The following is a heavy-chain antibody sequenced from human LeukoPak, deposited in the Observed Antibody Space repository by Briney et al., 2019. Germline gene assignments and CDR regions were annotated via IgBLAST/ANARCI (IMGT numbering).Heavy chain of an antibody. V-gene: IGHV4-38-2*02. CDR3: ARHILYGGTFDY. CDR1: GYSISSGYY. J-gene: IGHJ4*02. D-gene: IGHD4/OR15-4a*01. Sequence: SETLSLTCTVSGYSISSGYYWGWIRQPPGKGLEWIGSIYYSGSTYYNPSLKSRVTISVDTSKNQFSLKLSSVTAADTAVYYCARHILYGGTFDYWGQGTLVTVSS. CDR2: IYYSGST.